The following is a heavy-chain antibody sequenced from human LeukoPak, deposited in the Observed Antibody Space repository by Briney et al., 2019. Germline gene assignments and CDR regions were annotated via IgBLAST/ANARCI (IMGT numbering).Heavy chain of an antibody. CDR3: ARGIGAADF. CDR2: IYQSGSS. J-gene: IGHJ4*02. Sequence: SETLSLTCAVSGGSIGSRNWWSWVRQPPGKGLQWIGEIYQSGSSIYNPSLRSRVTMSIDKSKDQLSLKLSSVTAADTVVYYCARGIGAADFWGQGILVTVSS. V-gene: IGHV4-4*02. D-gene: IGHD3-16*01. CDR1: GGSIGSRNW.